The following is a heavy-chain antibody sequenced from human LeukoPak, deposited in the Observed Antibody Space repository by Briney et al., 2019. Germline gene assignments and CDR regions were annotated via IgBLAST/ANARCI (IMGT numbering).Heavy chain of an antibody. Sequence: GGSLRLSCAASGFTFSSYEMNWVRQAPGKGLEWVSYISSSGSNIYYADSVKGRFTISRDNAKNSLYLQMSSLRAEDTAVYYCARYSTGSKFDYWGQGTLVTVFS. CDR1: GFTFSSYE. J-gene: IGHJ4*02. V-gene: IGHV3-48*03. CDR2: ISSSGSNI. CDR3: ARYSTGSKFDY. D-gene: IGHD6-19*01.